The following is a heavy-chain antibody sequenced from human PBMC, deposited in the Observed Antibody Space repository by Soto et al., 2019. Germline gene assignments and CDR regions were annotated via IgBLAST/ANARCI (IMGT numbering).Heavy chain of an antibody. CDR2: ISWNSGSK. V-gene: IGHV3-9*01. D-gene: IGHD1-1*01. CDR1: GFTCDDYA. CDR3: AKSRQGNNWYYFDF. J-gene: IGHJ4*02. Sequence: SLRLSCAASGFTCDDYAMQWFRQPPGKGLEWVSGISWNSGSKGYADSVKGRFTISRDNAKNSLYLQMNSLRVEDTALYYCAKSRQGNNWYYFDFWGQGTLVTVSS.